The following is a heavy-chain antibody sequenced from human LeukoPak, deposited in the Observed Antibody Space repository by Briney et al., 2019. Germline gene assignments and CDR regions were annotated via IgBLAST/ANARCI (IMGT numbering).Heavy chain of an antibody. V-gene: IGHV3-23*01. CDR3: ATDGVGSRGYGDLDY. CDR2: ISRDCGYT. D-gene: IGHD3-22*01. Sequence: GGSLILSCAASGFTFDDYGMSWGRGARGRGLEGVSAISRDCGYTFYADSVKGRFTISRDNSKNTLYLQMDSLRAEDTAVYYCATDGVGSRGYGDLDYWGQGTLVTVSS. J-gene: IGHJ4*02. CDR1: GFTFDDYG.